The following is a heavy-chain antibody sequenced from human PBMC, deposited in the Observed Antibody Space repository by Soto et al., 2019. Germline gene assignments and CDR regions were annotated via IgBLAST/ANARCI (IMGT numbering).Heavy chain of an antibody. CDR3: ARGYNFWSGYYDY. Sequence: SETLSLTCAVYGGSFIGYYWSWILQPPGKGLEWIGEINHSGSTNYNPSLKSRVTISVDTSKNQFSLKLSSVTAADTAVYYCARGYNFWSGYYDYWGQGTLVTVSS. J-gene: IGHJ4*02. D-gene: IGHD3-3*01. V-gene: IGHV4-34*01. CDR2: INHSGST. CDR1: GGSFIGYY.